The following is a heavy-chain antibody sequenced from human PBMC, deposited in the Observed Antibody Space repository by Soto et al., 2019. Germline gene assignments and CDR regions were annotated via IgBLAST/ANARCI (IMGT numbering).Heavy chain of an antibody. CDR1: SGSVSSSSYY. D-gene: IGHD4-17*01. CDR3: ARASPYGDYALDY. Sequence: PSETLSLTCTVSSGSVSSSSYYWTWIRQPPGKGLEWIGYVYYSGSTNYNPSLKSRVTISIDTSKNQFSLKLRSVTAADTAVYYCARASPYGDYALDYWGQGTLVTVSS. V-gene: IGHV4-61*01. CDR2: VYYSGST. J-gene: IGHJ4*02.